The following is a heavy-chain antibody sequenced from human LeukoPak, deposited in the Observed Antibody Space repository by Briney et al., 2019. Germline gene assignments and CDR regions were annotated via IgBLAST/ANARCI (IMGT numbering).Heavy chain of an antibody. D-gene: IGHD6-19*01. J-gene: IGHJ3*02. Sequence: GESLKISCKGSGYSFPIYWLGWVRQMPGRGLEWMGIIYPGDSDTRYSPSFQGQVTISADKSISTAYQQWSSLKASDTAMYYCARHSVAVAGTSPFDIWGQGTMVTVSS. V-gene: IGHV5-51*01. CDR1: GYSFPIYW. CDR2: IYPGDSDT. CDR3: ARHSVAVAGTSPFDI.